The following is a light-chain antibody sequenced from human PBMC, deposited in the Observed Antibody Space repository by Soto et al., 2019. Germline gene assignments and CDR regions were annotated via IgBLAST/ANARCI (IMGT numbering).Light chain of an antibody. CDR1: QSISSSY. Sequence: EIVLTQPPGTLSLSPGERATLSCRASQSISSSYLAWYQQKPGQAPRLLIYGASSRATGIPDRFSGSGSGTDFTLTISSLQSEDFAVYYCQHYVERSPITFGQGTRLEIK. CDR3: QHYVERSPIT. J-gene: IGKJ5*01. V-gene: IGKV3-20*01. CDR2: GAS.